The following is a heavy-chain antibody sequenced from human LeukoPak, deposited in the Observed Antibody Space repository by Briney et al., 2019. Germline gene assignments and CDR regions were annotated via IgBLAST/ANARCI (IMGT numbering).Heavy chain of an antibody. CDR3: AKGKRYPDY. D-gene: IGHD1-1*01. V-gene: IGHV3-7*03. Sequence: GGSLRLSCTASGFTFRSFWMSWVRQAPGKRLERVANIKQNGAEEYYMDSVKGRFTISRDNAKNSLYLQMDSLRVEDTAVYYCAKGKRYPDYWGQGTLVTVSS. CDR1: GFTFRSFW. CDR2: IKQNGAEE. J-gene: IGHJ4*02.